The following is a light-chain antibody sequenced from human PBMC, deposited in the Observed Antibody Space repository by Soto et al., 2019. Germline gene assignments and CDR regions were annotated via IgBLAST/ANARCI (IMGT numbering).Light chain of an antibody. CDR1: QGISSY. CDR3: LQYNKWPRT. V-gene: IGKV1-8*01. CDR2: AAS. Sequence: AIRMTQSPSSLSASTGDRVTITCRASQGISSYLAWYQQKPGKAPKLLIYAASTLQSGVPSRFSGSGSGTDFTLTISCLQSEDFATYYCLQYNKWPRTFGQGTKVEIK. J-gene: IGKJ1*01.